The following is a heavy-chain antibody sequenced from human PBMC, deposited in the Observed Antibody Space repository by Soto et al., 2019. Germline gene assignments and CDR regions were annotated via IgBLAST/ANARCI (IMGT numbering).Heavy chain of an antibody. V-gene: IGHV1-69*06. D-gene: IGHD1-26*01. CDR3: ARTQLVVGATSILDS. CDR1: LWSFSSEW. J-gene: IGHJ4*02. CDR2: VMASFCTA. Sequence: AVKVSCKACLWSFSSEWISCLRQAPGHAREGIGVVMASFCTADYAQKFLGRVTITADKSTSTAYIELRSLRYEDTAVYYCARTQLVVGATSILDSWGQGTLVTVSS.